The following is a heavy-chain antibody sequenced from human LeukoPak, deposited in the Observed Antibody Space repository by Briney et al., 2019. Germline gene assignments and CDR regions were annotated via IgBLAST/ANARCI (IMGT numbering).Heavy chain of an antibody. D-gene: IGHD3-22*01. CDR3: ARLRIAYSSGYYMDV. CDR2: IYYSGST. CDR1: GGSISSYY. J-gene: IGHJ6*03. Sequence: PSETLSLTCTVSGGSISSYYWSWIRQPPGKGLEWIGYIYYSGSTNYNPSLKSRVTISVDTSKNQFSLKLSSVTAADTAVYYCARLRIAYSSGYYMDVWGKGTRVTVSS. V-gene: IGHV4-59*08.